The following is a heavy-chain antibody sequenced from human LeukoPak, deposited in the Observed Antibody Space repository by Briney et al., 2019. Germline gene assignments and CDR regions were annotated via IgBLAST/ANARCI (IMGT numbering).Heavy chain of an antibody. V-gene: IGHV3-7*01. CDR1: GFTFSNYW. D-gene: IGHD5-12*01. CDR2: INQDGSEE. Sequence: GGSLRLSCAASGFTFSNYWMTWVRQAPGKGLEWVAHINQDGSEEHYMDSVKARFTISRDNAKNSLSLQMNSLRAEDTAVYYCVRDGGVSGYDLLDYWGQGTLVTVSS. CDR3: VRDGGVSGYDLLDY. J-gene: IGHJ4*02.